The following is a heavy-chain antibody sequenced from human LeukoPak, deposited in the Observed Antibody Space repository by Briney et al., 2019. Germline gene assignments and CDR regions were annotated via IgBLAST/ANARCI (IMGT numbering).Heavy chain of an antibody. V-gene: IGHV4-4*09. CDR2: IYTSGGT. CDR1: GSSISSYY. J-gene: IGHJ4*02. CDR3: ARLITAAAGYYFDY. Sequence: SETLSLTCTVSGSSISSYYWSWIRQPPGKGLEWIGYIYTSGGTNYNPSLKSRVTISVDTSKNQFSLKLSSVTAADTAVYYCARLITAAAGYYFDYRGQGTLVTVSS. D-gene: IGHD6-13*01.